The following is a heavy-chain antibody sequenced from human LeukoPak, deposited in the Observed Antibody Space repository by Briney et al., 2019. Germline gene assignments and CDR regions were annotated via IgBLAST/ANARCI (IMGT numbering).Heavy chain of an antibody. J-gene: IGHJ4*02. D-gene: IGHD3-10*01. CDR3: ARASFLSGSYGY. Sequence: GGSLRLSCAASGFTFSSYEMNWVRQAPGKGLEWVSSISSSSSYIYYADSVKGRFTISRDNAKNSLYLQMNSLRAEDTAVYYCARASFLSGSYGYWGQGTLVTVSS. CDR2: ISSSSSYI. CDR1: GFTFSSYE. V-gene: IGHV3-21*01.